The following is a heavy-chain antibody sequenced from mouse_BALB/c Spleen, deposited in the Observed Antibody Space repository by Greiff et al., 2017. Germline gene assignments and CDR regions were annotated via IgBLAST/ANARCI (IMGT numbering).Heavy chain of an antibody. CDR1: GYTFTSYW. CDR3: AREDGKALYAMDD. Sequence: DLVKPGASVKLSCKASGYTFTSYWLNWIKQRPGQGLEWIGRIAPGSGSTYYNEMFKGKATLTVDTSSSTAYIQLSSLSSEDSAVYFCAREDGKALYAMDDWGQGTSVTVSS. D-gene: IGHD2-1*01. V-gene: IGHV1S41*01. J-gene: IGHJ4*01. CDR2: IAPGSGST.